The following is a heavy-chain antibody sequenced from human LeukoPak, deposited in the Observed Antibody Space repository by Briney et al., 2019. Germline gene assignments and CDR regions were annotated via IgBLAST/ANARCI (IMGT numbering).Heavy chain of an antibody. CDR1: GFTFSDYY. D-gene: IGHD3-10*01. CDR3: ATSYYYGSGSYDYYYGMDV. Sequence: AGSLRLSCAASGFTFSDYYMSWIRQAPGKGLEWVSYISSSGSTIYYADSVKGRFTISRDNAKNSLYLQMNSLRAEDTAVYYCATSYYYGSGSYDYYYGMDVWGQGTTVTVSS. CDR2: ISSSGSTI. J-gene: IGHJ6*02. V-gene: IGHV3-11*01.